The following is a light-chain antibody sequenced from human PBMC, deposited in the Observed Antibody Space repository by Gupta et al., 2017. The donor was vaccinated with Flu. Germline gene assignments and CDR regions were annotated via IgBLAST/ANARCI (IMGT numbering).Light chain of an antibody. Sequence: TVRTTCKGAILRGYFEGCYQQKPEQAPHLVIYGNDNRRSGSPDRFSGSSSGDTAALTITGAQAEEEADYYCNCRDNVRTNVVVFGGGTKLTVL. CDR3: NCRDNVRTNVVV. CDR2: GND. J-gene: IGLJ2*01. V-gene: IGLV3-19*01. CDR1: ILRGYF.